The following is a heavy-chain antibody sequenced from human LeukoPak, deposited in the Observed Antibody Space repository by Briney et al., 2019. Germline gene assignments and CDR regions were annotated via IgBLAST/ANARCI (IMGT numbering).Heavy chain of an antibody. Sequence: PGGSLRVSSAASGFTFSSSAMSWVRQAPGKGLGWVSTISGSDSSTHYADSVKGRFTISRDNSKNTLYLQTNSLRAADTAVYYCAKSGYNRFDYWGQGTLVTVSS. CDR3: AKSGYNRFDY. D-gene: IGHD5-24*01. J-gene: IGHJ4*02. CDR2: ISGSDSST. CDR1: GFTFSSSA. V-gene: IGHV3-23*01.